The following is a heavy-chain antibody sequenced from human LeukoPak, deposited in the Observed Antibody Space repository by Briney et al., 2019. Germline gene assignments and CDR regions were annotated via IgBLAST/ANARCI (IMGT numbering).Heavy chain of an antibody. CDR2: ISSSDSTI. J-gene: IGHJ3*02. V-gene: IGHV3-48*04. Sequence: GGSLRFSCAASGFTFSSYGMHWVRQAPGKGLEWVSYISSSDSTIYYADSVKGRFTISRDNAKNSLYLQMNSLRAEDTAVYYCARAYNYAFDIWGQGTMVTVSS. D-gene: IGHD1-20*01. CDR1: GFTFSSYG. CDR3: ARAYNYAFDI.